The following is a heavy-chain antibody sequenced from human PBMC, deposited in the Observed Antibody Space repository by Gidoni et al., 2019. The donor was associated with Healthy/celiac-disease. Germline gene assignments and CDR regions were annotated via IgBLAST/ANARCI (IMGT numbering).Heavy chain of an antibody. Sequence: QVQLQQSGPGLVKPSQTLSLTCAISGDRVPSNSPAWNWIRQSPSRGLEWLGRTYYRSKWYNDYAVSVKSRITINPDTSKNQFSLQLNSVTPEDTAVYYCARSLGVVAAASDYWGQGTLVTVSS. CDR2: TYYRSKWYN. CDR1: GDRVPSNSPA. J-gene: IGHJ4*02. CDR3: ARSLGVVAAASDY. D-gene: IGHD2-15*01. V-gene: IGHV6-1*01.